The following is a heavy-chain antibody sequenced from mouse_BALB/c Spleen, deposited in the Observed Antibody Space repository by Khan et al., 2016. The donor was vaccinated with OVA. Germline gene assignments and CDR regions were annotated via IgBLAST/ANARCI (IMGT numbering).Heavy chain of an antibody. CDR3: VKDGAKYRSDGWFAY. CDR2: IIPSNDYT. D-gene: IGHD2-14*01. J-gene: IGHJ3*01. V-gene: IGHV1-4*01. CDR1: GYTFTTYT. Sequence: QVQLKESGAELARPGASVKMSCKASGYTFTTYTIHWVKQRPGQGLEWIGYIIPSNDYTNYNQKFKDRATLTADKSSSTAYMQLSSLTSNDSADYYCVKDGAKYRSDGWFAYWGQGTLVTVSA.